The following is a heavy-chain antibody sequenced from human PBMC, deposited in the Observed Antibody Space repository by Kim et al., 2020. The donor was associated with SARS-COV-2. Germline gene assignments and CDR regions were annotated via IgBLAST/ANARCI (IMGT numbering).Heavy chain of an antibody. Sequence: DSVKGRFTISRDNAKISLYLQMNSLRAEDTAVYYCARVVITMVRGDAFDIWGQGTMVTVSS. J-gene: IGHJ3*02. CDR3: ARVVITMVRGDAFDI. D-gene: IGHD3-10*01. V-gene: IGHV3-21*01.